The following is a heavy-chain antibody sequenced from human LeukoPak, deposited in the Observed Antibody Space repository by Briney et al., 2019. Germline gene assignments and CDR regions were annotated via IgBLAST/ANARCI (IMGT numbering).Heavy chain of an antibody. V-gene: IGHV3-7*01. CDR3: ARDKHNPGSAFDI. D-gene: IGHD5-24*01. CDR1: GFTISSYW. Sequence: PGGSLGLSCAASGFTISSYWMSWVRQAPGKGLEWVANIRQDGGQTYYVDSVKGRFTISRDNAKNSLYLQVSSLRAEDTAVYYCARDKHNPGSAFDIWGQGTMLTVSS. CDR2: IRQDGGQT. J-gene: IGHJ3*02.